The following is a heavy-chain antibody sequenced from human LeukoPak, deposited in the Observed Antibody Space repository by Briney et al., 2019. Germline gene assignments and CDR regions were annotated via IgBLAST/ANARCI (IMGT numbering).Heavy chain of an antibody. J-gene: IGHJ6*02. V-gene: IGHV3-73*01. Sequence: PGGSLRLSCEASGFTFSGSAMHWVRQASRKGLEWVGRIRSTTDTAYAASVKGRFTISRDDSKNTAYLQMNSLKTEDTAVYYCTRLRHSNTDYYYYYSMDVWGQGTTVTVSS. CDR2: IRSTTDT. CDR1: GFTFSGSA. CDR3: TRLRHSNTDYYYYYSMDV. D-gene: IGHD2/OR15-2a*01.